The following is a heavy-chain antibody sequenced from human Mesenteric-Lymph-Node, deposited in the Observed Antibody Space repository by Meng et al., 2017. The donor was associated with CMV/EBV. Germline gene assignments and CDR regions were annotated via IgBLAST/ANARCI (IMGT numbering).Heavy chain of an antibody. D-gene: IGHD3-3*01. CDR3: ARERITIFGNLGGGFDL. J-gene: IGHJ3*01. CDR1: GFSFSGHV. CDR2: ISYDGSEK. V-gene: IGHV3-30*04. Sequence: GESLKISCAASGFSFSGHVMNWVRQAPGRGLEWVAIISYDGSEKYYADSVKGRFIISRDNSKQTVYLQLNNLNAEDTALYYCARERITIFGNLGGGFDLWGRGTMVTVSS.